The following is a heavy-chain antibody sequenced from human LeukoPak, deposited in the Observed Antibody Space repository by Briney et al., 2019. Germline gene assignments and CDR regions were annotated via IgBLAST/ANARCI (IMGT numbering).Heavy chain of an antibody. CDR3: ARSGYDLDHYFQH. Sequence: ASVKVSCKASGGTFSSYAISWVRQAPGQGLEWMGRIIPILGIANYAQKFQGRVTITADKSTSTAYMELSSLRSEDTAVYYCARSGYDLDHYFQHWGQGTLVTVSS. J-gene: IGHJ1*01. CDR1: GGTFSSYA. D-gene: IGHD5-12*01. V-gene: IGHV1-69*04. CDR2: IIPILGIA.